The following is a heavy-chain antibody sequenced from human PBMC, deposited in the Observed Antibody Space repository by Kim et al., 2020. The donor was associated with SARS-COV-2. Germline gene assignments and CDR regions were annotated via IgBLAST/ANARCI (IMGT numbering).Heavy chain of an antibody. J-gene: IGHJ4*02. V-gene: IGHV4-39*01. D-gene: IGHD5-12*01. Sequence: RGSTHYNPSLKSRVPISVDTAKNQYSLKLSSLTAADTAVYYCSSGYDYSYWGQGTLVTVSS. CDR3: SSGYDYSY. CDR2: RGST.